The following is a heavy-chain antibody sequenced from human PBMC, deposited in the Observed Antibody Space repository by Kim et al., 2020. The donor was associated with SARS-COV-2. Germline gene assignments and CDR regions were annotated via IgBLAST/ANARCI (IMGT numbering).Heavy chain of an antibody. CDR3: AHQVLRYFDWFGVSGFDY. D-gene: IGHD3-9*01. CDR1: GFSLSTSGVG. J-gene: IGHJ4*02. V-gene: IGHV2-5*02. Sequence: SGPKMVNPTQTLTLTCTFSGFSLSTSGVGVGWIRQPPGKALEWLALIYWDDDKRYSPSLKSRLTITKDTSKNQVVLTMTNMDPVDTATYYCAHQVLRYFDWFGVSGFDYWGQGTLVTVSS. CDR2: IYWDDDK.